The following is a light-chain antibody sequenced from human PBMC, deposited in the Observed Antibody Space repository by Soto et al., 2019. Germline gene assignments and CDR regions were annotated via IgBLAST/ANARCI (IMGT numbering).Light chain of an antibody. CDR2: AAS. CDR3: QQSCTTPCT. V-gene: IGKV1-39*01. J-gene: IGKJ2*01. CDR1: QKISTY. Sequence: DIQMTQSPSALSASVGDRVTITCRASQKISTYVNWYQQKSGKAPRLLIFAASTLQTGVPSRVSGSGSGTHFTITISSLQPEDFATYYCQQSCTTPCTFGQGTKLAI.